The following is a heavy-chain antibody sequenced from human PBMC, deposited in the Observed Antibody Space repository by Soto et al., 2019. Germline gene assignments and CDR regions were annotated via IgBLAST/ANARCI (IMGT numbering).Heavy chain of an antibody. D-gene: IGHD3-16*01. Sequence: QVQLQESGPGLVKPSETLSLTCTVSGGSISSYYWSWIRQPPGKGLEWIGYIYYSGSTNYNPSLRGRVTISLDPSKNQFSLKLSSVTAADTAVYYCARGEERGAMPSGYWGQGTLVTVSS. CDR1: GGSISSYY. V-gene: IGHV4-59*01. J-gene: IGHJ4*02. CDR3: ARGEERGAMPSGY. CDR2: IYYSGST.